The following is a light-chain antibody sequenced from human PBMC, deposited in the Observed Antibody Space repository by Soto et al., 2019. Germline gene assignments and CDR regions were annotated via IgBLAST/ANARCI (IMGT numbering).Light chain of an antibody. V-gene: IGKV3-15*01. CDR2: GAS. Sequence: EIVMTQSPATLSVHTGERATLTCRASRSVSSNLAWYQQRPGQAPRLLIYGASTRATDIPPRFSGSGSGTEFTLTICSLQSEEFPVYYCQQYDNWPPFGQGTKVDIK. J-gene: IGKJ1*01. CDR1: RSVSSN. CDR3: QQYDNWPP.